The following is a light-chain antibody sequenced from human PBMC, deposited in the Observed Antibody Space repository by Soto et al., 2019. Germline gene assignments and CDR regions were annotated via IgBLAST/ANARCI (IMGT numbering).Light chain of an antibody. Sequence: ALTQPASVSGSPGQSITISCTGTSSDVGRYNLVSWYQHHPGKAPKLIIYDVTQWPSGASNRFSGSKSGNTASLTIFGLQADDEADYYCCSYAGTTTFYVFGTGTKVTVL. CDR3: CSYAGTTTFYV. J-gene: IGLJ1*01. V-gene: IGLV2-23*02. CDR1: SSDVGRYNL. CDR2: DVT.